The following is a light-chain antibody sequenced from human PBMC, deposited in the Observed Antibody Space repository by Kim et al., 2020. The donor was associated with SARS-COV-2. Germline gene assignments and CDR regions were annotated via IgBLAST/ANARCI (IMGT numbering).Light chain of an antibody. CDR2: GAS. V-gene: IGKV3-20*01. CDR1: QSVSSSY. CDR3: QQYGSPWT. J-gene: IGKJ1*01. Sequence: EIVLTQSPGTLSLSPRERATLSCRASQSVSSSYLAWYQQKPGQAPRLLIYGASSRATGIPDRFSGSGSGTDFTLTISRLEPEDFAVYYCQQYGSPWTFGQGTNVDIK.